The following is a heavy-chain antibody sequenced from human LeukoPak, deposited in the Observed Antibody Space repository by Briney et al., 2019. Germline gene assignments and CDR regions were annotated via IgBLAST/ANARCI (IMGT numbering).Heavy chain of an antibody. CDR3: ARRYSSGWWIDY. D-gene: IGHD6-19*01. Sequence: GGSLRLSCAASGFTFSHFWMSWVRQAPGKGLEWVSVIYSGGSTYYADSVKGRFTISRDNSKNTLYLQMNTLRAEDTAVYYCARRYSSGWWIDYWGQGTLVTVSS. CDR1: GFTFSHFW. CDR2: IYSGGST. V-gene: IGHV3-53*01. J-gene: IGHJ4*02.